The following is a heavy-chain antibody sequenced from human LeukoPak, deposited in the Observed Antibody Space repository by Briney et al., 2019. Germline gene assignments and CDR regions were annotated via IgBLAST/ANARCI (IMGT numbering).Heavy chain of an antibody. J-gene: IGHJ4*02. V-gene: IGHV3-74*01. CDR1: GFTFSGYW. Sequence: GGSLRLSCAASGFTFSGYWMHWVRQAPGKGLVWVSRIKSDGSSTSYADSVKGRFTISRDNAKNTLYLQMNSLRAEDTAVYYCARAVGNSEDFDYWGQGTLVTVSS. CDR3: ARAVGNSEDFDY. CDR2: IKSDGSST. D-gene: IGHD4-23*01.